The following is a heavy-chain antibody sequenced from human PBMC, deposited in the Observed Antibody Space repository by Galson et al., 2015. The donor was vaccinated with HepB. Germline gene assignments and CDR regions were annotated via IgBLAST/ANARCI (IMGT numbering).Heavy chain of an antibody. J-gene: IGHJ4*02. CDR1: GFTFSDHY. Sequence: SLRLSYAASGFTFSDHYLSWVRQAPGEGLGWVSYISGSGNSKYYADSVKGRFTISRDNAKNSLYLQMDSLRAEDTAVYYCARVARANYYVPLDYWGQGTLVTVSS. CDR2: ISGSGNSK. V-gene: IGHV3-11*01. D-gene: IGHD4/OR15-4a*01. CDR3: ARVARANYYVPLDY.